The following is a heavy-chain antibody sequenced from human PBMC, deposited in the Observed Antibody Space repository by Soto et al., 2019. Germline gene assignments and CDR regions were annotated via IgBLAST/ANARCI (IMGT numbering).Heavy chain of an antibody. J-gene: IGHJ4*02. CDR2: IYPGDSDT. V-gene: IGHV5-51*01. CDR1: GYSFTSYW. CDR3: ARVDSSGCSEY. Sequence: GESLKISCKGSGYSFTSYWIGWVRQMPGKGLECMGFIYPGDSDTTYSPSFQGHVTISADKYSSTAYLQWSSLKASDTAMYYCARVDSSGCSEYWCQGTLVTVSS. D-gene: IGHD6-25*01.